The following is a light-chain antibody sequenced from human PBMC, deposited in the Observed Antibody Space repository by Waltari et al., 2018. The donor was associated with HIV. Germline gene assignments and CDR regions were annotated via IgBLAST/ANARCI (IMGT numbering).Light chain of an antibody. CDR3: FSYAGTSIRI. CDR2: NVN. Sequence: QSALTQPRSVSGSPGQSITVSCTGASSDLNDYNSVACYQQHPGKSPKLLIYNVNKRASGVPDRFSGFRSGNTASLTISGLRAEDEADYYCFSYAGTSIRIFGGGTKLTVL. J-gene: IGLJ2*01. V-gene: IGLV2-11*01. CDR1: SSDLNDYNS.